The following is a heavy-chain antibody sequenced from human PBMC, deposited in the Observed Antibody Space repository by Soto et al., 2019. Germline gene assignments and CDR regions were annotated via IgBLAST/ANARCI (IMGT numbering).Heavy chain of an antibody. D-gene: IGHD4-17*01. V-gene: IGHV1-69*13. Sequence: SVKVSCKASGGTFSSYAISWVRQAPGQGLEWMGGIIPIFGTANYAQKFQGRVTITADESTSTAYMELSSLRSEDTAVYYCARGSTYGDYGPYYYYGMDVWGQGTTVTVSS. CDR3: ARGSTYGDYGPYYYYGMDV. CDR2: IIPIFGTA. CDR1: GGTFSSYA. J-gene: IGHJ6*02.